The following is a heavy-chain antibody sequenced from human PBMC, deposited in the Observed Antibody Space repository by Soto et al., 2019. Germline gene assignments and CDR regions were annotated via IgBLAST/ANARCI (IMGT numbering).Heavy chain of an antibody. V-gene: IGHV1-2*02. J-gene: IGHJ6*02. Sequence: ASVKVSCKASGYTFTGYYMHWVRQAPGQGLEWMGWINPNSGGTNYAQKFQGRVTMTRDTSISTAYMELSRLRSDDTAVYYCARDGGSYGSVYWYYGMDVWGQGTRVTVSS. D-gene: IGHD3-10*01. CDR2: INPNSGGT. CDR3: ARDGGSYGSVYWYYGMDV. CDR1: GYTFTGYY.